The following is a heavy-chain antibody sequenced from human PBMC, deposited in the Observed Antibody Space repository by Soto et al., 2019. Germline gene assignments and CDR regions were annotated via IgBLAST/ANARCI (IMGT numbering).Heavy chain of an antibody. CDR2: INPSGGST. CDR3: ARELQYCSGGSCYWGAFDI. Sequence: QVQLVQSGAEVKKPGASVKVSCKASGYTFTSYYMHWVRQAPGQGLEWMGIINPSGGSTSYAQKFQGRVTITRDTSTSTVYMELSSLRSEDTAVYYCARELQYCSGGSCYWGAFDIWGQGTMVTVSS. J-gene: IGHJ3*02. CDR1: GYTFTSYY. D-gene: IGHD2-15*01. V-gene: IGHV1-46*01.